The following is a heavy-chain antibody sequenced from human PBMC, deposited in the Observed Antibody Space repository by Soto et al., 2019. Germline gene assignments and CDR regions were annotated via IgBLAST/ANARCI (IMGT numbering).Heavy chain of an antibody. Sequence: SETLSLTCTVSGGSISSGDYYWSWIRQPPGKGLEWIGYIYYSGSTYYNPSLKSRVTISVDTSKNQFSLKLSSVTAADTAVYYCAREIAAGRFDYWGQGTLVTVSS. CDR1: GGSISSGDYY. CDR2: IYYSGST. CDR3: AREIAAGRFDY. V-gene: IGHV4-30-4*01. J-gene: IGHJ4*02. D-gene: IGHD6-13*01.